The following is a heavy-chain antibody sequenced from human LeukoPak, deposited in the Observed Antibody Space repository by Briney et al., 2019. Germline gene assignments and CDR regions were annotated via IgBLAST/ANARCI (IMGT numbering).Heavy chain of an antibody. J-gene: IGHJ4*02. CDR3: ARVHPRRGYSGYDRPAAFDY. Sequence: GASVKVSCKASGGTFSSYAISWVRQAPGQGLEWMGGIIPIFGTANYAQKFQGRVTITTDESTSTAYMELSSLRSEDTAVYYCARVHPRRGYSGYDRPAAFDYWGQGTLVTVSS. CDR2: IIPIFGTA. V-gene: IGHV1-69*05. D-gene: IGHD5-12*01. CDR1: GGTFSSYA.